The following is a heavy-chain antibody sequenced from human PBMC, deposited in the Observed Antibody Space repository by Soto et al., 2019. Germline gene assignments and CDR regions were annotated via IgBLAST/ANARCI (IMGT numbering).Heavy chain of an antibody. CDR1: GFTFSGSA. V-gene: IGHV3-73*02. J-gene: IGHJ4*02. D-gene: IGHD1-1*01. CDR3: TRQLYGTRAPHDY. Sequence: EVQLVESGGGLVQPGGSLKLSCAASGFTFSGSAMHWVRQASGKGLEWVGRIRSKANSYATAYAASVKGRFTISRDDSKNTAYLQMNSPKTEDTAVYYCTRQLYGTRAPHDYWGQGTLVTVSS. CDR2: IRSKANSYAT.